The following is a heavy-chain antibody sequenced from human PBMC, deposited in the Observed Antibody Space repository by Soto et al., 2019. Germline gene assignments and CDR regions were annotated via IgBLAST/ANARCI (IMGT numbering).Heavy chain of an antibody. J-gene: IGHJ4*02. CDR2: INAGNGNT. CDR1: GYTFTSYA. V-gene: IGHV1-3*01. CDR3: ARGRSSGLPSFDY. D-gene: IGHD6-19*01. Sequence: ASVKVSFKASGYTFTSYAMHWVRQAPGQRLEWMGWINAGNGNTKYSQKFQGRVTITRDTSASTAYMELSSLRSEDTAVYYCARGRSSGLPSFDYWGQGTLVTVSS.